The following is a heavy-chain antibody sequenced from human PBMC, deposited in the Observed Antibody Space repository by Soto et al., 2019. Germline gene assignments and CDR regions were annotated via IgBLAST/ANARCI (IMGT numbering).Heavy chain of an antibody. J-gene: IGHJ5*02. Sequence: PGGSLRLSCAASGFTFSSYGMHWVRQAPCKGLEWVAVIWYDGSNKYYADSVKGRFTISRDNSKNTLYLQMNSLRAEDTAVYYCAREFVVVAATGTNWFDPWGQGTLVTVSS. CDR1: GFTFSSYG. CDR3: AREFVVVAATGTNWFDP. D-gene: IGHD2-15*01. CDR2: IWYDGSNK. V-gene: IGHV3-33*01.